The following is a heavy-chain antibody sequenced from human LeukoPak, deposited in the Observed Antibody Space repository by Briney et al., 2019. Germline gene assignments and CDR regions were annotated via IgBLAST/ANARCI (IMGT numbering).Heavy chain of an antibody. CDR1: GGSISSSSYY. CDR3: ARLSYGFYFDY. Sequence: SETLSLTCTVSGGSISSSSYYWGWIRQPPGTGLEWIGSIYYSGSTYYNPSLKSRVTISVDTSKNQFSLKLSSVTAADTAVYYCARLSYGFYFDYWGQGTLVTVSS. CDR2: IYYSGST. V-gene: IGHV4-39*01. J-gene: IGHJ4*02. D-gene: IGHD3-10*01.